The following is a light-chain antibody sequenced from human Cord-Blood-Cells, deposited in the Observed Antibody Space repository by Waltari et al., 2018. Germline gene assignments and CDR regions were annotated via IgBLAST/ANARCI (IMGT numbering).Light chain of an antibody. CDR2: AAS. CDR3: QQSYSTPLT. CDR1: QSISSY. V-gene: IGKV1-39*01. J-gene: IGKJ4*01. Sequence: DIQMTQSPSSLSASVGARVTIPCPASQSISSYLNWYQRKPGKAPKHLIYAASSLQSGVPSRFSGSGSGTDFTLTISSLQPEDFVTYYCQQSYSTPLTFGGGTKVEIK.